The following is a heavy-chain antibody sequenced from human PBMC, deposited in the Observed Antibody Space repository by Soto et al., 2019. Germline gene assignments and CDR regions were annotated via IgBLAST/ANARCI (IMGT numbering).Heavy chain of an antibody. D-gene: IGHD3-10*01. V-gene: IGHV3-66*01. CDR1: GFTVSSNY. J-gene: IGHJ6*02. CDR2: IYSGGST. Sequence: PGGSLRLACAASGFTVSSNYMSWVRQAPGKGLEWVSVIYSGGSTYYADSVKGRFTISRDNSKNTLYLQMNSLRAEDTAVYYCARDPVEEYGSGPYYYYYGMDVWGQGTTVAVSS. CDR3: ARDPVEEYGSGPYYYYYGMDV.